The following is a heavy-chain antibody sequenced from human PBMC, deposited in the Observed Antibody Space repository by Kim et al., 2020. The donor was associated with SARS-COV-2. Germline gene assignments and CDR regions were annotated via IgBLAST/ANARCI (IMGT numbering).Heavy chain of an antibody. CDR1: GFTFSCYA. J-gene: IGHJ6*02. CDR2: ISSNGGST. CDR3: AGVGYSSIWHLYYYYGMDV. V-gene: IGHV3-64*01. Sequence: GGSLRLSCAPSGFTFSCYAMHWVRQAPGKGLEYVSAISSNGGSTYYANSVKGRFTISRDNSKNTLYLQMGSLRAEDMAVYYCAGVGYSSIWHLYYYYGMDVWGQGTTVTFSS. D-gene: IGHD6-13*01.